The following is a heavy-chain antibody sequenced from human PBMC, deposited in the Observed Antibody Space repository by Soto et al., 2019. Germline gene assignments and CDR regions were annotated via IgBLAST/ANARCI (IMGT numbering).Heavy chain of an antibody. V-gene: IGHV3-11*01. Sequence: GSLRLSCAASGFTFSDYYTSWIRQAPGKGLEWVSYISSSGSTIYYADSVKGRFTISRDNAKNSLYLQMNSLRAEDTAVYYCARWRDFWSGYYRETYYYYGMDVWGQGTTVTVSS. J-gene: IGHJ6*02. D-gene: IGHD3-3*01. CDR3: ARWRDFWSGYYRETYYYYGMDV. CDR1: GFTFSDYY. CDR2: ISSSGSTI.